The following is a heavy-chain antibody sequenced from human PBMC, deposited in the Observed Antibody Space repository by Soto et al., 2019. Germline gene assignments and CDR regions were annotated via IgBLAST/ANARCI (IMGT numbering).Heavy chain of an antibody. CDR2: IVVGSGNT. V-gene: IGHV1-58*01. CDR1: GFTFTSSA. J-gene: IGHJ3*02. Sequence: SVKXSCKASGFTFTSSAVQWVRQARGQRLEWIGWIVVGSGNTNYAQKFQERVTITRDMSTSTAYMELSSLRSEDTAVYYCAAAYQAFQYYXDSSARPDAFXIWGQGTMVXVSS. CDR3: AAAYQAFQYYXDSSARPDAFXI. D-gene: IGHD3-22*01.